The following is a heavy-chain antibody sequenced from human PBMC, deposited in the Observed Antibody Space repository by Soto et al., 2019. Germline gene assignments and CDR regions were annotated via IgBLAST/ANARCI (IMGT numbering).Heavy chain of an antibody. CDR1: GGSISSYY. CDR3: ARLYYDILTGWPHDVFDI. J-gene: IGHJ3*02. D-gene: IGHD3-9*01. Sequence: SETLSLTCTVSGGSISSYYWSWIRQPPEKGLEWIGYIYYSGSTNYNPSLKSRVTISVDTSKNQFSLKLSSVTAADTAVYYCARLYYDILTGWPHDVFDIWGQGTTVTVSS. V-gene: IGHV4-59*01. CDR2: IYYSGST.